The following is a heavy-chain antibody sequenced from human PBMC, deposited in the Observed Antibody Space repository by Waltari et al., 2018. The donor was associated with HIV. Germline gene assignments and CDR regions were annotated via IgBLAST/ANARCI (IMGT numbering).Heavy chain of an antibody. D-gene: IGHD2-8*01. CDR2: IDNDGRVI. CDR3: VKDVAVTHYGVYYSGLDV. V-gene: IGHV3-74*03. J-gene: IGHJ6*02. Sequence: CPASGFVFGSHWMHWVRQSPGGGLFWVSRIDNDGRVIKYANSVKGRFTLSRDNTKEMLFLEMKSLRSEDSGIYYCVKDVAVTHYGVYYSGLDVWGQGTTVTV. CDR1: GFVFGSHW.